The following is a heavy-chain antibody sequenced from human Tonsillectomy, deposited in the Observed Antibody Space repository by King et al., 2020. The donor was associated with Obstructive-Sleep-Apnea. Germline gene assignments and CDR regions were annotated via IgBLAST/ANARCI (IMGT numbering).Heavy chain of an antibody. Sequence: VQLVESGGGLVQPGRSLRLSCAASGFTFDDYAMHWVRQAPGKGLEWVSGISWHSGTIGYADSVMGRFTISRDNAKNSLYLQMNSLRAEDTVLYYCAKVLGYDFGGNSAPWGSFHIWGQGTMVTVSS. V-gene: IGHV3-9*01. CDR1: GFTFDDYA. D-gene: IGHD4-23*01. CDR3: AKVLGYDFGGNSAPWGSFHI. CDR2: ISWHSGTI. J-gene: IGHJ3*02.